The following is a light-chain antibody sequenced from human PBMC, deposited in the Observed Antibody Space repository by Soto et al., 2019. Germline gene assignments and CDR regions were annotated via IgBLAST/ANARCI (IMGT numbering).Light chain of an antibody. CDR1: QSVSNNY. J-gene: IGKJ4*01. Sequence: ELVLTQSPGTLSLSPGERATLSCRASQSVSNNYLAWYQQTPGQAPRLLIYGASNRATGIPDRVSGSGSGTDVTLTISSLEPEDFAVYYCQQYSNWPLTFGGGTKVDI. CDR2: GAS. CDR3: QQYSNWPLT. V-gene: IGKV3-20*01.